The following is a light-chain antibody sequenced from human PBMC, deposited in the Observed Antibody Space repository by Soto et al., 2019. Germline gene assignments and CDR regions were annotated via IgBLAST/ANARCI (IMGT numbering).Light chain of an antibody. CDR1: SSDVGGYNY. CDR3: SSYTSISTVV. V-gene: IGLV2-14*01. Sequence: QSALTQPASVSGSPGQSITISCTGTSSDVGGYNYVSWYQQHPGKAPKLMIYEVSNRPSGVSNRFSGYKSGNTASLTISGLQAEDEADYYCSSYTSISTVVFGGGTKRTVL. CDR2: EVS. J-gene: IGLJ2*01.